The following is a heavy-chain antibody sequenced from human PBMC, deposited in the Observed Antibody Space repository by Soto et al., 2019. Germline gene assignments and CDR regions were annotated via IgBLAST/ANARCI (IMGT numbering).Heavy chain of an antibody. CDR2: IYSDGST. Sequence: PVGSLRLSCAASGFTVSTAYMNWVRQAPGRGLEGVSVIYSDGSTYYADSVKGRFTSSRDNSKNTVYLQMNSLRAEDTAVFYCARTPYYDSSGYYSQYGMDVWGQGTTVTVSS. D-gene: IGHD3-22*01. J-gene: IGHJ6*02. V-gene: IGHV3-53*01. CDR1: GFTVSTAY. CDR3: ARTPYYDSSGYYSQYGMDV.